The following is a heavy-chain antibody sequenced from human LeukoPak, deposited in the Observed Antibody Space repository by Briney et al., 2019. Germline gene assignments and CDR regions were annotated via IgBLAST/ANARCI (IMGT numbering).Heavy chain of an antibody. J-gene: IGHJ4*02. Sequence: PSQTLSLTCTVSGGSISSGGYYWSWTRQHPGKGLEWIGYIYYSGSTYYNPSLKSRVTISVDTSKNQFSLKLSSVTAADTAVYYCARSFTDNFFFENWGQGTLVTVSS. CDR1: GGSISSGGYY. D-gene: IGHD1-1*01. V-gene: IGHV4-31*03. CDR3: ARSFTDNFFFEN. CDR2: IYYSGST.